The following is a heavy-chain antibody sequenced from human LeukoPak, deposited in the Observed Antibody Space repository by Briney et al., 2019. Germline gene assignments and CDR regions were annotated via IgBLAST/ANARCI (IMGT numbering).Heavy chain of an antibody. Sequence: SVKVSCKASGYTFTGYYMHWVRQAPGQGLEWMGWINPNSGGTNYAQKFQGRVTMTRDTSISTAYMELSRLRSDDTAVYYCARSTSSCYYHYFDYWGQGTLVTVSS. J-gene: IGHJ4*02. CDR1: GYTFTGYY. CDR2: INPNSGGT. D-gene: IGHD3-22*01. V-gene: IGHV1-2*02. CDR3: ARSTSSCYYHYFDY.